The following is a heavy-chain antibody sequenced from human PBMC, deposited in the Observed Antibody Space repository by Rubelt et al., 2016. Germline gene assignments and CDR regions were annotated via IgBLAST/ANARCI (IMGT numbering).Heavy chain of an antibody. CDR3: AREGSGWALFDS. Sequence: ESGGGFVQPGGSLRLACAASGFTFSSYAMIWVRQTPEKGLEWVATIKPDGSEQYYVDSVKGRFTISRDTAKSSLYLQMNSLRAEDTAVYYCAREGSGWALFDSWGQGTLVTVSS. V-gene: IGHV3-7*01. J-gene: IGHJ4*02. D-gene: IGHD6-25*01. CDR1: GFTFSSYA. CDR2: IKPDGSEQ.